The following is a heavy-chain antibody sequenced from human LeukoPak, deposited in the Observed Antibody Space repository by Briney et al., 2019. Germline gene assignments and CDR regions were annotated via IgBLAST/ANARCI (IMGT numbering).Heavy chain of an antibody. V-gene: IGHV1-46*01. Sequence: ASVKVSCKASGYTFTGYYMHWVRQAPGQGLEWMGIINPSGGSTSYAQKFQGRVTMTRDTSTSTFYMGLSSLRSEDTAVYYCARDGRAVAGTSPGYWGQGTLVTVSS. J-gene: IGHJ4*02. CDR2: INPSGGST. D-gene: IGHD6-19*01. CDR1: GYTFTGYY. CDR3: ARDGRAVAGTSPGY.